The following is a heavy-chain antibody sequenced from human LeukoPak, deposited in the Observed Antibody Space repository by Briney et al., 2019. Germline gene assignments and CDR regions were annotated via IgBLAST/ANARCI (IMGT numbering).Heavy chain of an antibody. CDR2: VSFDGIIK. V-gene: IGHV3-30*18. D-gene: IGHD6-13*01. J-gene: IGHJ4*02. CDR1: GFTFSNYG. CDR3: AKRAIAKRGGPVDV. Sequence: PGGSLRLSCAASGFTFSNYGMHWVRQAPGKGLEWVAVVSFDGIIKHYAEAVQGRFTISRDNSKNTLYLQMNSLRAKATAVYYCAKRAIAKRGGPVDVWGQGTLVTVSS.